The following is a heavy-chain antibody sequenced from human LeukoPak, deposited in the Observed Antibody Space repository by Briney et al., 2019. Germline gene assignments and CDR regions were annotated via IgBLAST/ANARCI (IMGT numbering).Heavy chain of an antibody. J-gene: IGHJ4*02. V-gene: IGHV3-30*18. Sequence: GGSLRLSCAASGFTFSSYGMHWVRQAPGKGLEWVAVISYDGSNKYYADSVKGRFTISRDNSKNTLYLQMNSLRAEDTAVYYCAKEWFGELLPDYWGQGTLVTVS. CDR2: ISYDGSNK. CDR3: AKEWFGELLPDY. CDR1: GFTFSSYG. D-gene: IGHD3-10*01.